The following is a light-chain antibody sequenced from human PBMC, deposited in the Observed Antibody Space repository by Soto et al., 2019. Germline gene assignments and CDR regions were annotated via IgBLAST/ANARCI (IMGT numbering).Light chain of an antibody. CDR2: GAS. V-gene: IGKV3-20*01. J-gene: IGKJ1*01. CDR1: QSVSSSY. Sequence: EIVLTQSPGTLSLSPGERATLYFSASQSVSSSYLAWYQQKPGQAPRLLIYGASSRATGIPDRFSGSGSGTDFTLTISRLEPEDFAVYYCQQYGSSLWTFGQGTKVDIK. CDR3: QQYGSSLWT.